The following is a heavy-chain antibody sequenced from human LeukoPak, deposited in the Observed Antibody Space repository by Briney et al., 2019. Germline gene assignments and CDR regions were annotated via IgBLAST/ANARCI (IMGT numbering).Heavy chain of an antibody. CDR3: AKDFSSSWVFDY. CDR1: GFTFSSYG. Sequence: GGSLRLSCAASGFTFSSYGMSWVRQAPGKWLEWVSAISGSGGTTYYADSVKGRFTISRDNSKNTLYLQMNSLRAEDTAVYYCAKDFSSSWVFDYWGQGTLVTVSS. CDR2: ISGSGGTT. J-gene: IGHJ4*02. V-gene: IGHV3-23*01. D-gene: IGHD6-13*01.